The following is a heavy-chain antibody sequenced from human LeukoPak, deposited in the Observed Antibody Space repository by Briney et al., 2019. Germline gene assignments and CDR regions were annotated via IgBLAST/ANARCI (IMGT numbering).Heavy chain of an antibody. CDR1: GASISSYY. Sequence: SETLSLTCTVSGASISSYYWSWIRQPAGKGLEWIGRIYTSGNTSYNPSLKSRVTMSGDTSKNQFSLKLSSVTAADTAVYYCARDAFSGGTRFDPWGQGTLVTVSS. D-gene: IGHD1-1*01. J-gene: IGHJ5*02. V-gene: IGHV4-4*07. CDR3: ARDAFSGGTRFDP. CDR2: IYTSGNT.